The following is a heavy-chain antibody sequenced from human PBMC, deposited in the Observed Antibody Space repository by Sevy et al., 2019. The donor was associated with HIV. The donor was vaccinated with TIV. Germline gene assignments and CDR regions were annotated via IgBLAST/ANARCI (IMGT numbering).Heavy chain of an antibody. V-gene: IGHV3-74*01. CDR2: INSDGSST. CDR3: TRGRPGKGYFDY. CDR1: GFTFSSYW. J-gene: IGHJ4*02. D-gene: IGHD6-13*01. Sequence: GGCLRLSCAASGFTFSSYWMHWVRQAPGKGLVWVSRINSDGSSTSYADSVKGRFTISRDNAKNTLYLQMNSLRAEDTAVYYCTRGRPGKGYFDYWGQGTLVTVSS.